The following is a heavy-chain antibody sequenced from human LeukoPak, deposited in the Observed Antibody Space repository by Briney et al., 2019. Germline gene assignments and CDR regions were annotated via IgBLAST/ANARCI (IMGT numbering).Heavy chain of an antibody. J-gene: IGHJ4*02. CDR3: ARWGDIATAGDY. Sequence: GGSLRLSCADSGFTVSSNYMRWVRQAPGKGLEWVSVIYSGGSTHYADSVKGRFTISRDNAKNSLYLQMNSLRAEDTALYYCARWGDIATAGDYWGQGTLVTVSS. D-gene: IGHD6-13*01. CDR1: GFTVSSNY. V-gene: IGHV3-66*01. CDR2: IYSGGST.